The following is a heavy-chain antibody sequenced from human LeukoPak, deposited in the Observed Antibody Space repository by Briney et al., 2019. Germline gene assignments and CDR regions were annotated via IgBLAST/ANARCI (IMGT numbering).Heavy chain of an antibody. J-gene: IGHJ4*02. V-gene: IGHV5-51*01. CDR1: GYSFTSYW. D-gene: IGHD3-10*01. Sequence: GESLKISCKGAGYSFTSYWIGWVRQMPGKGLEWMGIIYPGDSDTRYSPSFQGQVTISADKSISTAYLQWSSLKASDTAMYYCARGPSLLWFGELFTYYFDYWGQGTLVTVSS. CDR2: IYPGDSDT. CDR3: ARGPSLLWFGELFTYYFDY.